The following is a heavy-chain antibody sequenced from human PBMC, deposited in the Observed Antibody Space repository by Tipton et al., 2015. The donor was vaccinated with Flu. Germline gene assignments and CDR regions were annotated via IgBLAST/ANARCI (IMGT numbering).Heavy chain of an antibody. V-gene: IGHV4-4*07. Sequence: TLSLTCTVSGGSISSYFWTYIRQPAGGGLEWIGRVSASGSISYNPSLRSRVTMSVDTSKNQFSLKLRSVTAADTAVYYCARDQCNWGPCDYYYGMDVWGQGTTVSVSS. CDR3: ARDQCNWGPCDYYYGMDV. CDR2: VSASGSI. J-gene: IGHJ6*02. D-gene: IGHD7-27*01. CDR1: GGSISSYF.